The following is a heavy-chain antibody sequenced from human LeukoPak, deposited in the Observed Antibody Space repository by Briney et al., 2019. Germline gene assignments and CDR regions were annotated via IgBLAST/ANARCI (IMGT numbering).Heavy chain of an antibody. CDR1: GGSISSGGYY. D-gene: IGHD3-22*01. J-gene: IGHJ4*02. V-gene: IGHV4-31*03. CDR3: ARFYDSSGYYHDY. CDR2: IYYSGST. Sequence: SQTLSLTCTVSGGSISSGGYYWSWIRQHPGKGLEWIGYIYYSGSTYCNPSLKSRVTISVDTSKNQFSLKLSSVTAADTAVYYCARFYDSSGYYHDYWGQGTLVTVSS.